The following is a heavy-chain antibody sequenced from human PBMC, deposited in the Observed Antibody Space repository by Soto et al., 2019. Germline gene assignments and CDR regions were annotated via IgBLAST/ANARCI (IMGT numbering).Heavy chain of an antibody. CDR2: LVPIFGTA. V-gene: IGHV1-69*01. Sequence: QVPLVPSGAEVKKPGSSVKVSCQASGGPFSSYAISWVRQAPGQGLEWMGGLVPIFGTANYAQKFQGRVKITAVESTSTAYMELSSLRSEDTAVYYCASGGSRYCSSTSCQNYFDYWGQGTLVTVSS. CDR1: GGPFSSYA. D-gene: IGHD2-2*01. J-gene: IGHJ4*02. CDR3: ASGGSRYCSSTSCQNYFDY.